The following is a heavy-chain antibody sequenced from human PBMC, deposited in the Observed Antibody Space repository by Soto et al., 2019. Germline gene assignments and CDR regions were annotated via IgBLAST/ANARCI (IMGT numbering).Heavy chain of an antibody. D-gene: IGHD6-13*01. CDR2: IYHSGST. Sequence: SETLSLTFAVFGCPIRSSNCCNWVRRPPGKGQEWIGDIYHSGSTNYNPSLKSRVTISVDKSKNQFSLKLSSVTAADTAVYYCARAAMGGSSWPFDYWGQG. J-gene: IGHJ4*02. V-gene: IGHV4-4*02. CDR3: ARAAMGGSSWPFDY. CDR1: GCPIRSSNC.